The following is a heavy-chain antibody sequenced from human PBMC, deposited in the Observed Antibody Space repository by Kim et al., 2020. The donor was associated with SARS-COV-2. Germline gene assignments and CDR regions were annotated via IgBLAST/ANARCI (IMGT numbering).Heavy chain of an antibody. V-gene: IGHV3-43*02. J-gene: IGHJ6*02. CDR2: ITGDGDNT. CDR3: VRAPPGTASYSPIDSYYGMDV. Sequence: GGSLRLSCRASGFTFDDFAMHWVRQSPGKGLEWVSLITGDGDNTYYAGSLKGRFTISRDNSKNSLYLQLNRLTSEDTAMYYCVRAPPGTASYSPIDSYYGMDVWGPGTTVTVSS. D-gene: IGHD2-21*02. CDR1: GFTFDDFA.